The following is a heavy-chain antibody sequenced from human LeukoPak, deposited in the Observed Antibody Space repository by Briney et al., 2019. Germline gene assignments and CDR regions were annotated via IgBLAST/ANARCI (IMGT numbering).Heavy chain of an antibody. CDR3: ARGKYSSSWYGGVFDY. CDR1: GFTFSSYW. V-gene: IGHV3-7*01. D-gene: IGHD6-13*01. CDR2: IKQAGSEK. Sequence: GGSLRLSCAASGFTFSSYWMSWVRQAPGKGLEWVANIKQAGSEKYYVDSVRGRFTISRDNAKNSLYLQMNSLRAEDTAVYYCARGKYSSSWYGGVFDYWGQGTLVTVSS. J-gene: IGHJ4*02.